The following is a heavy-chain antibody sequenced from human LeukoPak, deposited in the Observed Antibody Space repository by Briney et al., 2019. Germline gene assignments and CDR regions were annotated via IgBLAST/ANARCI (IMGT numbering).Heavy chain of an antibody. V-gene: IGHV3-53*01. CDR1: GFTVSSNY. Sequence: GGSLRLSCAASGFTVSSNYMSWVRQAPGKGLEWVSVIYSGGSTYYADSVKGRFTISRDDSNNTLYLHMNSLRAEDTAVYYCAKALYGGFNYWGQGTLVTVSS. CDR3: AKALYGGFNY. J-gene: IGHJ4*02. D-gene: IGHD3-3*01. CDR2: IYSGGST.